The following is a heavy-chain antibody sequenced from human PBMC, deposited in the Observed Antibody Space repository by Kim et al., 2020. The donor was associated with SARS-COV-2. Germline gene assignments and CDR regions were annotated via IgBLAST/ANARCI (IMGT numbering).Heavy chain of an antibody. V-gene: IGHV3-23*03. CDR2: IYSGGSST. CDR1: GFTFSSYA. Sequence: GGSLRLSCAASGFTFSSYAMSWVRQAPGKGLEWVSVIYSGGSSTYYADSVKGRFTISRDNSKNTLYLQMNSLRAEDTAVYYCARDGPTDWYQGYYYYGMDVRGQGTTVTVSS. J-gene: IGHJ6*02. D-gene: IGHD3-9*01. CDR3: ARDGPTDWYQGYYYYGMDV.